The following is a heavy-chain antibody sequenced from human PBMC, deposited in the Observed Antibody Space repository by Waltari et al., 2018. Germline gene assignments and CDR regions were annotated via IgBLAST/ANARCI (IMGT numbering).Heavy chain of an antibody. Sequence: EVQLVESGGGLVKPGGSLRLSCAASGFTFSSHSMNWVRQAPGRGLEWVSLIIRSSSYIYYEESVKGRFTISRDNAKNSLYLQMNSLRDEDTAVYYCARNGAVTGSSFVELNDYWGQGTLVTVSS. CDR2: IIRSSSYI. V-gene: IGHV3-21*02. J-gene: IGHJ4*02. CDR1: GFTFSSHS. CDR3: ARNGAVTGSSFVELNDY. D-gene: IGHD6-19*01.